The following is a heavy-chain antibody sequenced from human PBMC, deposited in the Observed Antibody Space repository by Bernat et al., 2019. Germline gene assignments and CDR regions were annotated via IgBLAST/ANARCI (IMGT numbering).Heavy chain of an antibody. CDR2: ISYDGSNK. CDR3: AREPKDYSSGWYDAFDI. D-gene: IGHD6-19*01. V-gene: IGHV3-30*03. J-gene: IGHJ3*02. Sequence: QVQLVESGGGVVQPGRSLRLSCAASGFTFSSYGMHWVRQAPGKGLEWVAVISYDGSNKYYADSVKGRFTISRDNSKNTLYLQMNSLRAEDTAVYYCAREPKDYSSGWYDAFDIWGQGTMVTVSS. CDR1: GFTFSSYG.